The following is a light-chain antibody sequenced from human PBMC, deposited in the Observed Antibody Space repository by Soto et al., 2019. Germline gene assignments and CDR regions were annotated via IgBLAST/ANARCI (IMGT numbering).Light chain of an antibody. Sequence: SASASLGASVTLTCTLSSGHNSYAIAWHQQQPEKGPRYLMKLNSDGSHSKGDGIPDRFSGSSSGAERYLTISSLQSEDEADYYCQTWSTDIRVFGGGTKLTVL. V-gene: IGLV4-69*01. CDR1: SGHNSYA. CDR2: LNSDGSH. CDR3: QTWSTDIRV. J-gene: IGLJ3*02.